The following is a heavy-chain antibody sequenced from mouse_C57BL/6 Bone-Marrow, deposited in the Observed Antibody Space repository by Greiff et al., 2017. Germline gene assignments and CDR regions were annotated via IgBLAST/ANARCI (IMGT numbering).Heavy chain of an antibody. CDR3: ARGDYYGSSRSWGNF. Sequence: VQLQQPGAELVRPGSSVKLSCKASGSTFTSYWMHWVPPRPIQGLDWIGNIDPSDSATPSNQKFKDKATLTVDKSSSTSYMQLSSLTSEYSAVYYCARGDYYGSSRSWGNFWGQGTTLTVAS. CDR2: IDPSDSAT. J-gene: IGHJ2*01. V-gene: IGHV1-52*01. CDR1: GSTFTSYW. D-gene: IGHD1-1*01.